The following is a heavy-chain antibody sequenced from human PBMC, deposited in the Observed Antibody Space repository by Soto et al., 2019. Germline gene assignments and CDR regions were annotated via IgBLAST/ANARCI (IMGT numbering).Heavy chain of an antibody. CDR2: INPYNGNT. CDR1: RFSSTIFT. CDR3: ARDVGYGLIDY. J-gene: IGHJ4*02. Sequence: ASVPNSAQAYRFSSTIFTLPWVRKTPAQGFEWMGWINPYNGNTNYAQKLQGRVTMTTDTSTSTAYMELRSLRSDDTAVYYCARDVGYGLIDYWGQGTLVTVPS. V-gene: IGHV1-18*01. D-gene: IGHD5-18*01.